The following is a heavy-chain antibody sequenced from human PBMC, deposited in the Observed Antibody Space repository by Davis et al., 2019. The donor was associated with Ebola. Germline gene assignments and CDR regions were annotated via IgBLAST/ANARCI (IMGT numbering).Heavy chain of an antibody. CDR2: IRSKANSYAT. CDR1: GFTFSGSA. Sequence: PGGSLRLSCAASGFTFSGSAMHWVRQAPGKGLEWVGRIRSKANSYATAYAASVKGRFTIYRDESKNTAYQQMSSLKTEDTAVYYCSGSYRGFDYWGQGTLVTVSS. J-gene: IGHJ4*02. D-gene: IGHD1-26*01. CDR3: SGSYRGFDY. V-gene: IGHV3-73*01.